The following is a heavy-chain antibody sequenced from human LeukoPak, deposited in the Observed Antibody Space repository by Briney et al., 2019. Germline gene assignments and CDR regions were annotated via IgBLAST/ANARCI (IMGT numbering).Heavy chain of an antibody. Sequence: SXKVSCKASGGTFSSYAISWVRQAPGQGLEWMGGIIPIFGTANYAQKFQGRVTITADESTSTAYMELSSLRSEDTAVYYCAREPGGNDDEDLDYWGQGTLVTVSS. CDR2: IIPIFGTA. CDR1: GGTFSSYA. D-gene: IGHD1-1*01. V-gene: IGHV1-69*01. J-gene: IGHJ4*02. CDR3: AREPGGNDDEDLDY.